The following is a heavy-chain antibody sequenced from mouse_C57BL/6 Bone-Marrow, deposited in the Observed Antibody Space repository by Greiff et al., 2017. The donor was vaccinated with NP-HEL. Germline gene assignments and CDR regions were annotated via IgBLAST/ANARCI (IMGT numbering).Heavy chain of an antibody. V-gene: IGHV1-81*01. Sequence: QVQLQQSGAELARPGASVKLSCKASGYTFTSYGISWVKQRTGQGLEWIGEIYPRSGNTYYNEKFKGKATLTADKSSSTAYMELRSLTSEDSAVYFCARSGYYVSSYRRYFDYWGQGTTLTVSS. CDR1: GYTFTSYG. CDR3: ARSGYYVSSYRRYFDY. D-gene: IGHD1-1*01. CDR2: IYPRSGNT. J-gene: IGHJ2*01.